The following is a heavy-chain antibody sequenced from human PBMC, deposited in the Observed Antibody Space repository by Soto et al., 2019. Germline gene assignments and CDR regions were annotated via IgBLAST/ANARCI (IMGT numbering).Heavy chain of an antibody. CDR2: ISAFNGNT. Sequence: QDQLVQSGAEVKKPGASVTVSCKASGYSFTNYGVTWVRQAPEQGLEWMGWISAFNGNTHYAQNLQGRVTMTTDASTSTAYMELRSLRSDDTAVYYCARDRGVAPPVAGNTHYYYYMDVWGKGTTVTVSS. CDR1: GYSFTNYG. J-gene: IGHJ6*03. CDR3: ARDRGVAPPVAGNTHYYYYMDV. D-gene: IGHD6-19*01. V-gene: IGHV1-18*01.